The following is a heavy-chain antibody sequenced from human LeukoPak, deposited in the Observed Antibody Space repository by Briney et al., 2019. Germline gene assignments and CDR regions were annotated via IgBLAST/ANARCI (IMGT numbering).Heavy chain of an antibody. CDR2: INPSSGNT. Sequence: GASVKVSCKASGYTFSSYYIYWVRQAPGLGLEWMGIINPSSGNTNYAQKFQGRVTMTRDTSTSTVYMELSSLRSEDTAVYYCAREGSGRTFDYWGQGTLVTVSS. J-gene: IGHJ4*02. CDR3: AREGSGRTFDY. CDR1: GYTFSSYY. D-gene: IGHD3-10*01. V-gene: IGHV1-46*01.